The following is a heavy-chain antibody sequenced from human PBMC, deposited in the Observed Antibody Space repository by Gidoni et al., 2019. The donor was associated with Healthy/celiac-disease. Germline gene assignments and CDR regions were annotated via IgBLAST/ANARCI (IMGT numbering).Heavy chain of an antibody. CDR2: MSGSGGST. Sequence: EVQLLESGGGLVQPGGSLRLSCAASGFTFSSYAMSWVRQAPGKGLEWVSAMSGSGGSTYYADSVKGRFTISRDNSKNTLYLQMNSLRAEDTAVYYCAKVPPGYSYGPTYFDYWGQGTLVTVSS. J-gene: IGHJ4*02. CDR1: GFTFSSYA. CDR3: AKVPPGYSYGPTYFDY. V-gene: IGHV3-23*01. D-gene: IGHD5-18*01.